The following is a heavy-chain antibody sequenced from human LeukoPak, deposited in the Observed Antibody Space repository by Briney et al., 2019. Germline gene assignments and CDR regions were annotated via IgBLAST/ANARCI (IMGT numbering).Heavy chain of an antibody. J-gene: IGHJ5*02. V-gene: IGHV4-61*02. CDR3: TRSYGYSSSWYGSDWFDP. CDR1: GVSIRSGSYY. Sequence: SETLSLTCTVSGVSIRSGSYYWSWIRQPAGKGLEWIGRMYTSGSTNYNPSLKSRVTISLDTSKNQFSLKLSSVTAADTAVYYCTRSYGYSSSWYGSDWFDPWGQGTLVTVSS. D-gene: IGHD6-13*01. CDR2: MYTSGST.